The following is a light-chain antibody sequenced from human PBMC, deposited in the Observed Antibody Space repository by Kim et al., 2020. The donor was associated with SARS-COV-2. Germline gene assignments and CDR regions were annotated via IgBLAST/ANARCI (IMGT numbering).Light chain of an antibody. CDR3: NSRDSSGNHVV. J-gene: IGLJ2*01. V-gene: IGLV3-19*01. Sequence: SSELTQDPAVSVALGQTVRITCRGDSLRTFYASWYQQKPRQAPVLVLYGENDRPSGIPDRFSGSISGDTASLTITGAQAEDEADYYCNSRDSSGNHVVFGGGTQLTVL. CDR1: SLRTFY. CDR2: GEN.